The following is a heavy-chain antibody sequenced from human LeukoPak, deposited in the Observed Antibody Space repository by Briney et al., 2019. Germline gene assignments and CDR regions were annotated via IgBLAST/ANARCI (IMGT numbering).Heavy chain of an antibody. V-gene: IGHV4-39*01. CDR3: ARVDWGELSPEFDY. CDR2: IYYSGST. Sequence: RASETLSLTCTVSGGSISSSSYYWGWIRQPPGKGLEWIGSIYYSGSTYYNPSLKSRVTISVDTSKNQFSLKLSSVTAADTAVYYCARVDWGELSPEFDYWGQGTLVTVSS. J-gene: IGHJ4*02. CDR1: GGSISSSSYY. D-gene: IGHD3/OR15-3a*01.